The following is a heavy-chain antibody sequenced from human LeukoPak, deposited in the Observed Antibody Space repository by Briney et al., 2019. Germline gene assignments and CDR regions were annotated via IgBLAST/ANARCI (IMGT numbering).Heavy chain of an antibody. Sequence: SETLSLTCAVYGGSFSGYYWSWIRQPPGKGLEWIGEINHSGSTNYNPSLKSRVTISVDTSKNQFSLKLSSVTAADTAVYYCARAPLRARRTPSLGWFDPRGQGTLVTVSS. CDR1: GGSFSGYY. D-gene: IGHD6-6*01. J-gene: IGHJ5*02. CDR3: ARAPLRARRTPSLGWFDP. CDR2: INHSGST. V-gene: IGHV4-34*01.